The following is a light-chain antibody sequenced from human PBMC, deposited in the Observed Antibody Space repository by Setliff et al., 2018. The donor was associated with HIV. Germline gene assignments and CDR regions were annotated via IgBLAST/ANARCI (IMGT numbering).Light chain of an antibody. V-gene: IGKV1-5*03. CDR3: QQYNSYPLT. CDR2: EAT. Sequence: DIQMTQSPSTLSASVRDRVTITCRASQSISSWLAWYQQKPGTVPKLLIYEATHLESGVPSRFSGSGSGTEFTLTISSLQPDDFATYYCQQYNSYPLTFGGGTKVDIK. J-gene: IGKJ4*01. CDR1: QSISSW.